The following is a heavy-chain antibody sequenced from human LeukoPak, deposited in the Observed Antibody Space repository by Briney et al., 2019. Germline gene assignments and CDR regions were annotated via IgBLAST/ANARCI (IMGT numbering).Heavy chain of an antibody. Sequence: GGSLRLSCAASGFTFSDYYMSWIRQAPGKGLEWVSYITSSGSTIYYADSMKGRFTISRDNAKNSLYLQMNSLRAEDTAIYYCTRVGYIDEGIDYWGQGTLVTVSS. CDR1: GFTFSDYY. V-gene: IGHV3-11*04. D-gene: IGHD5-24*01. J-gene: IGHJ4*02. CDR3: TRVGYIDEGIDY. CDR2: ITSSGSTI.